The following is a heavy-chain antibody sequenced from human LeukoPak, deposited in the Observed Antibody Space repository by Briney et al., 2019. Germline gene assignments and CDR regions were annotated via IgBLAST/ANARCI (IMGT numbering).Heavy chain of an antibody. V-gene: IGHV4-59*01. CDR2: IYYSGST. Sequence: PSETLSLTCTVSGGSISSYYWSWIRQPPGKGLEWIGYIYYSGSTNYNPSLKSRVTISVDTSKDQFSLKLSSVTAADTAVYYCAGGFRSGLTFYFDYWGQGTLVTVSS. CDR1: GGSISSYY. J-gene: IGHJ4*02. CDR3: AGGFRSGLTFYFDY. D-gene: IGHD3-3*01.